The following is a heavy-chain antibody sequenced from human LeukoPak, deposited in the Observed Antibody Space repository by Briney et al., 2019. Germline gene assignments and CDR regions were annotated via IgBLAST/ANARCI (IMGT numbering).Heavy chain of an antibody. Sequence: SVKVSCKASGGTFSSYAISWVRQAPGQGLEWMGGIIPIFGTANYAQKFQGRVTITADESTSTAYMELSSLRSEDTAVYYCARVSRIECSGGSCYPFDYWGQGTLVTVSS. CDR3: ARVSRIECSGGSCYPFDY. J-gene: IGHJ4*02. CDR1: GGTFSSYA. V-gene: IGHV1-69*13. CDR2: IIPIFGTA. D-gene: IGHD2-15*01.